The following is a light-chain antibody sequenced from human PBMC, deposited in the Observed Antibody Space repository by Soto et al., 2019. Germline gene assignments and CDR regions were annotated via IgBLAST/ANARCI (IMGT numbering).Light chain of an antibody. V-gene: IGLV2-11*01. CDR2: DVS. J-gene: IGLJ1*01. Sequence: QSALTQPASVSGSPGQSITISCTGTSSDVGSYNLVSWYQQHPGKAPKLMIYDVSKRPSGVPDRFSGSKSGNMASLTLSGLQAEDEADYYCCSYAGSYTFYVFGTGTKVTVL. CDR3: CSYAGSYTFYV. CDR1: SSDVGSYNL.